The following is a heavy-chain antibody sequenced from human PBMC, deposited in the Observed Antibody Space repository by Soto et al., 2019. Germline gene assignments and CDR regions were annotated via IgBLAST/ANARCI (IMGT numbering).Heavy chain of an antibody. D-gene: IGHD4-17*01. CDR2: IIPIFGTA. CDR3: ASRTRMTTVTTSGVDY. J-gene: IGHJ4*02. V-gene: IGHV1-69*13. Sequence: SVKVSCKASGGTFSIYAISWVLQAPVQGLEWMGGIIPIFGTANYAQKFQGRVTITADESTSTAYMELSSLRSEDTAVYYCASRTRMTTVTTSGVDYWGQGTLVTVSS. CDR1: GGTFSIYA.